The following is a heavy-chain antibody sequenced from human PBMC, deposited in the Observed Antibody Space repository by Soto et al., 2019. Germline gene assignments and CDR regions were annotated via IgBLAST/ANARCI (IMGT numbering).Heavy chain of an antibody. CDR2: IYYDGSDK. CDR1: GFTFNSFD. CDR3: ARSLVRAPLVIAY. J-gene: IGHJ4*02. Sequence: PGGSLRVSCAASGFTFNSFDMHWVRQAPGKGLEWVAVIYYDGSDKYYADSVKGRFTISRDNSKNTLYLQMNSLRAEDTAVYYCARSLVRAPLVIAYWCQGP. V-gene: IGHV3-33*01. D-gene: IGHD3-10*01.